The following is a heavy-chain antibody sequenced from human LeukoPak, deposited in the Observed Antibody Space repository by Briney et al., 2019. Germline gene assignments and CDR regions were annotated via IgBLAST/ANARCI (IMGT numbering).Heavy chain of an antibody. CDR2: INPSGGST. V-gene: IGHV1-46*01. CDR1: GYTFTSYY. Sequence: ASVEVSCKASGYTFTSYYMHWVRQAPGQGLEWMGIINPSGGSTSYAQKSQGRVTMTRDMSTSTVYMELSSLRSEDTAVYYCARDLASVVPAATFAYWGQGTLVTVSS. J-gene: IGHJ4*02. D-gene: IGHD2-2*01. CDR3: ARDLASVVPAATFAY.